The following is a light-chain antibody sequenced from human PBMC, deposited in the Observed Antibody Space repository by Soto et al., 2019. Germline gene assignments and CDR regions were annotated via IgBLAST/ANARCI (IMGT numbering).Light chain of an antibody. V-gene: IGKV3-15*01. CDR1: QSVSSN. Sequence: EIVMTQSPATLSVSPGERATLSCRASQSVSSNLAWYQQKPGQAPRLLIYGASTRATGIPTRFSGSGSGTEFTLSLSTLQSEDFAIYFWQQYNNWPPHRTFGQGTKVEIK. CDR3: QQYNNWPPHRT. CDR2: GAS. J-gene: IGKJ1*01.